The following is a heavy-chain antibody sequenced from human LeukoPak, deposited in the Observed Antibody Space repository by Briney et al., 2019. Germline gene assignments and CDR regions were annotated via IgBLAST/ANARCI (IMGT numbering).Heavy chain of an antibody. D-gene: IGHD3-10*01. Sequence: GGSLRLSCAASGFTFSSYGMHWVRQAPGKGLEWVAVIWYDGSNKYYADSVKGRFTISRDNSKNTLYLQMISLSAEDTAVYYCARAGGELLELRTRYYFDYWGQGTLVTVSS. V-gene: IGHV3-33*01. CDR1: GFTFSSYG. CDR2: IWYDGSNK. CDR3: ARAGGELLELRTRYYFDY. J-gene: IGHJ4*02.